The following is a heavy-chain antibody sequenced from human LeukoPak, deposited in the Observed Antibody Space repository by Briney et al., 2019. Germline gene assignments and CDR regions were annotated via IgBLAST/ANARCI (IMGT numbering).Heavy chain of an antibody. D-gene: IGHD4-23*01. V-gene: IGHV3-48*02. J-gene: IGHJ4*02. CDR3: ARVRGYSFDS. Sequence: PGGSLRLSCAASGFTFNIYTMNWVRQAPGKGLEWVAYISSSSSTKYYADSVKGRFTISRDNAKNSLYLQMNSLRDEDTAVYYCARVRGYSFDSWGQGTLVTVSS. CDR1: GFTFNIYT. CDR2: ISSSSSTK.